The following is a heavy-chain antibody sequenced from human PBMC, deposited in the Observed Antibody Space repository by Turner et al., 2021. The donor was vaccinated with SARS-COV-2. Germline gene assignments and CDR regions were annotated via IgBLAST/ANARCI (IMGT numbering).Heavy chain of an antibody. CDR1: GYTFTGYY. V-gene: IGHV1-2*02. Sequence: QVQLLQSGAEVITPCASVTTSCQASGYTFTGYYMHWVRQAPGQGLEWMGWINPNSGGTNYAQKFQGRVTMTRDTSISTAYMELSRLRSDDTAGYYCAVLEMATITDAFDIWGQGTMVTVSS. CDR3: AVLEMATITDAFDI. J-gene: IGHJ3*02. CDR2: INPNSGGT. D-gene: IGHD5-12*01.